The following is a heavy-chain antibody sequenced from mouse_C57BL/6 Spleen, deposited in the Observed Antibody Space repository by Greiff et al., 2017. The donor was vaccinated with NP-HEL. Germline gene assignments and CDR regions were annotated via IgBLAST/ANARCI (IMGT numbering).Heavy chain of an antibody. CDR1: GYTFTSYW. J-gene: IGHJ4*01. Sequence: QVQLQQPGAELVRPGSSVKLSCKASGYTFTSYWMHWVKQRPIQGLEWIGNIDPSDSETHYNQKFKDKATLTVDKSSSTAYMQLSSLTSEDSAVYYCARVPLGPYAMDYWGQGTSVTVSS. V-gene: IGHV1-52*01. CDR3: ARVPLGPYAMDY. CDR2: IDPSDSET. D-gene: IGHD6-1*01.